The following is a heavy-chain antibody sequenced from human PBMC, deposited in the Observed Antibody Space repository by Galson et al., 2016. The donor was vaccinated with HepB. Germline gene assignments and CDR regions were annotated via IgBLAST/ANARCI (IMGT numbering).Heavy chain of an antibody. CDR2: VTGGGAVAA. J-gene: IGHJ4*02. Sequence: SLRLSCAASGFTFSSYAMSWVRLAPGKGLEWVASVTGGGAVAAFYADPIKGRFTITRDNSRTTVYLQMKSLRVEDTAVYYCAKGSLEDHLQAGTFDFWGLGTLVTVSS. CDR3: AKGSLEDHLQAGTFDF. V-gene: IGHV3-23*01. CDR1: GFTFSSYA. D-gene: IGHD6-13*01.